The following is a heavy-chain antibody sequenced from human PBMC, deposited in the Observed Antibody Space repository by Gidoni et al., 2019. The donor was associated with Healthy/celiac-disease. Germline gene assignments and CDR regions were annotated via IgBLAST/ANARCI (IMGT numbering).Heavy chain of an antibody. J-gene: IGHJ6*02. CDR1: GFTFSSYS. V-gene: IGHV3-21*01. Sequence: EVQLVESGGGLVKPGGSLRLSCAASGFTFSSYSMNWVRQAPGKGLEWVSSISSSSSYIYYADSVKGRFTISRDNAKNSLYLQMNSLRAEDTAVYYCARVGAVAGRFYYDGMDVWGQGTTVTVSS. D-gene: IGHD6-19*01. CDR3: ARVGAVAGRFYYDGMDV. CDR2: ISSSSSYI.